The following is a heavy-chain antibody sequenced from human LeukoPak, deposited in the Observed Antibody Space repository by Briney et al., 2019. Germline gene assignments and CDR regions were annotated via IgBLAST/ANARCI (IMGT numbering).Heavy chain of an antibody. CDR1: GGSISSGNYY. J-gene: IGHJ3*02. CDR3: ARLLYSSGWYSAFDI. CDR2: IYYSGTT. V-gene: IGHV4-39*01. D-gene: IGHD6-19*01. Sequence: PSETLSLTCTVSGGSISSGNYYWGWIRQPPGKGLEWIGSIYYSGTTYYNPSLKSRVTISVDTSKNQFSLRLSFVTAADTAVYYCARLLYSSGWYSAFDIWGQGTMVTVSS.